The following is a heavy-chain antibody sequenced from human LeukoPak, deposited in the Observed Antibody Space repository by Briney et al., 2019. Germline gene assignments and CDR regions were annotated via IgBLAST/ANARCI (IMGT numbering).Heavy chain of an antibody. CDR1: GGSISSGSYY. V-gene: IGHV4-61*02. D-gene: IGHD3-22*01. J-gene: IGHJ6*03. Sequence: PSQTLSLTCTVSGGSISSGSYYWSWIRQPAGKGLDWIGRIYTSWSTNYNPSLNSRFTISVDTSKNHLSLKLSSVTAADTAVYYCARLIHYYDSSGPAYYYYYYMDVWGKGTTVTVSS. CDR2: IYTSWST. CDR3: ARLIHYYDSSGPAYYYYYYMDV.